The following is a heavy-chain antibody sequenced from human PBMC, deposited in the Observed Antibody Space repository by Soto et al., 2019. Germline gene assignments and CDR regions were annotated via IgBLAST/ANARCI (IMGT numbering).Heavy chain of an antibody. CDR1: GYTFTSYG. CDR2: ISAYNGNT. V-gene: IGHV1-18*01. J-gene: IGHJ4*02. D-gene: IGHD2-15*01. Sequence: ASVKVSCKASGYTFTSYGISWVRQAPGQGLEWMGWISAYNGNTNYAQKLQGRVTMTTDTSTSTAYMELRSLRSDDTAVYYCARLRVVVAATPLFDYWGQGTLVTVPQ. CDR3: ARLRVVVAATPLFDY.